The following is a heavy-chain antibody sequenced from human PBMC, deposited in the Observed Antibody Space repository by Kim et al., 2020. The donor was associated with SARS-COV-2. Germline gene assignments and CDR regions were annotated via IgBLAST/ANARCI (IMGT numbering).Heavy chain of an antibody. CDR3: ARGTDDLPGTYL. J-gene: IGHJ5*02. CDR1: GFTFSRYY. V-gene: IGHV3-30*09. Sequence: GGSLRLSCAASGFTFSRYYMHWARQPPGKGLEWVAVMSPDGSFQFSADSVQGRFAFSRDNSNNTFLLQMSSLRPEDTAVYYCARGTDDLPGTYLWGQGTL. CDR2: MSPDGSFQ. D-gene: IGHD1-7*01.